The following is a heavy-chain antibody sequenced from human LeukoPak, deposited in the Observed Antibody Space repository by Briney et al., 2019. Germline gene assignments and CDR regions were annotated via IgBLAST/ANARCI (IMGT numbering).Heavy chain of an antibody. CDR2: LSGSSSYI. J-gene: IGHJ4*02. Sequence: GGSLRLSCAASGFTFSSYSMNWVRQAPGKGLEWVSSLSGSSSYIYYADSLKGRFTISRDNAKNSQYLQMNSLRADDTAVYYCASRLSFTDDYWGQGTLVTVSS. V-gene: IGHV3-21*01. CDR1: GFTFSSYS. CDR3: ASRLSFTDDY. D-gene: IGHD2-8*01.